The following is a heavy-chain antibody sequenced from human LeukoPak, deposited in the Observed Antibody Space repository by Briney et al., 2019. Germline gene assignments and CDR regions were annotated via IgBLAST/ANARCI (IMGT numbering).Heavy chain of an antibody. D-gene: IGHD3-22*01. Sequence: SQTLSLTCAISGDSVSSNSAAWNWIRQSPSRGLEWLGRTYYRSKWFDDYALSVKSRITIDPDTSKNQFSLQLNSVTPEDTAVYYCARARSPSSGYLLRDHNWFDPWGQGTLVTVSS. CDR3: ARARSPSSGYLLRDHNWFDP. CDR1: GDSVSSNSAA. CDR2: TYYRSKWFD. J-gene: IGHJ5*02. V-gene: IGHV6-1*01.